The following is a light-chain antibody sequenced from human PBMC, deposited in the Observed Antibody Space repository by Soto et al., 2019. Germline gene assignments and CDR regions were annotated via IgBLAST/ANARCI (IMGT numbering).Light chain of an antibody. CDR2: SNN. Sequence: QAVVTQPPSASGTPGQRVTISCSGSSSNIGSNTVNWYQQLPGTAPKLLIYSNNQRPSGVPDRFSGSKSGTSASVAISGLQSEDEADYYCAAWDDTLDAVLFGGGTKVTVL. CDR3: AAWDDTLDAVL. CDR1: SSNIGSNT. J-gene: IGLJ2*01. V-gene: IGLV1-44*01.